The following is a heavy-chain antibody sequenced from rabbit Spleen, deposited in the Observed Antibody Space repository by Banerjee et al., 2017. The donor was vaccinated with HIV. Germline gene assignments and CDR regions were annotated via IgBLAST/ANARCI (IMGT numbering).Heavy chain of an antibody. CDR1: GFSFSNTDY. CDR3: ARDLPGVIGWNFGW. Sequence: QEQLEESGGGLVKPGASLTLTCTASGFSFSNTDYMCWVRQAPGKGLEWIACIYAGSSGFTYSATWAKGRFTCSKASSTTVTLQMTSLTVADTATYFCARDLPGVIGWNFGWWGQGTLVTVS. D-gene: IGHD1-1*01. V-gene: IGHV1S45*01. CDR2: IYAGSSGFT. J-gene: IGHJ4*01.